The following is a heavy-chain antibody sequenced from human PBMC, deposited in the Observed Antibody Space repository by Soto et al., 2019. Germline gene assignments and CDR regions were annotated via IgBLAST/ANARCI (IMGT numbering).Heavy chain of an antibody. Sequence: SETLSLTCTVSGGSVSSGSYYWSWIRQPPGKGLEWIGYIYYSGSTNYNPSLKSRVTISVDTSKNQFSLKLSSVTAADTAVYYCARDRPYYDGSGSYYNSSYGMDVWGQATTATVSS. V-gene: IGHV4-61*01. J-gene: IGHJ6*02. CDR1: GGSVSSGSYY. D-gene: IGHD3-10*01. CDR3: ARDRPYYDGSGSYYNSSYGMDV. CDR2: IYYSGST.